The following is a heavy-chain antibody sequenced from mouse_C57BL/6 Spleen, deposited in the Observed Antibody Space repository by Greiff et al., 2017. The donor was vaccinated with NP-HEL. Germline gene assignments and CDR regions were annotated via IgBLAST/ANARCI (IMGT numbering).Heavy chain of an antibody. CDR3: AREWLTRGGFAY. CDR1: GFTFSSYA. Sequence: EVMLVESGGGLVKPGGSLKLSCAASGFTFSSYAMSWVRQTPEKRLEWVATISDGGSYTYYPDNVKGRFTISRDNAKNNLYLQMSHLKSEDTAMYYCAREWLTRGGFAYWGQGTLVTVSA. D-gene: IGHD2-2*01. V-gene: IGHV5-4*01. CDR2: ISDGGSYT. J-gene: IGHJ3*01.